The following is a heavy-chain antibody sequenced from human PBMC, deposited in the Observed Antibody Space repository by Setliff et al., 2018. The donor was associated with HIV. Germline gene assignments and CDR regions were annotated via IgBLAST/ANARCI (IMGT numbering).Heavy chain of an antibody. CDR3: ARVVDTALVKDY. CDR2: ISSSSSYT. J-gene: IGHJ4*02. V-gene: IGHV3-21*05. D-gene: IGHD5-18*01. Sequence: PGGSLRLSCAASGFTFSSYSMNWVRQTPGKGLEWVSYISSSSSYTNYADSVKGRFTISRDNAKNSLYLQMNSLRAEDTAVYYCARVVDTALVKDYWGQGTLVTVSS. CDR1: GFTFSSYS.